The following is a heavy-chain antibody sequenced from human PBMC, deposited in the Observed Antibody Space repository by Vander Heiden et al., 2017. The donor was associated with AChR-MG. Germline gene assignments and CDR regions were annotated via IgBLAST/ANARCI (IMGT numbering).Heavy chain of an antibody. V-gene: IGHV1-46*01. CDR1: PAT. J-gene: IGHJ4*02. Sequence: QVQLVQSGAEVKKPGASPATICTGCDKPPGQGLEWMGIINPSGGSTSYAQKLQGRVTMTRDTSTSTVYMELSSLRSEDTAVYYCAREAAGIVDYWGQGTLVTVSS. CDR3: AREAAGIVDY. CDR2: INPSGGST. D-gene: IGHD6-13*01.